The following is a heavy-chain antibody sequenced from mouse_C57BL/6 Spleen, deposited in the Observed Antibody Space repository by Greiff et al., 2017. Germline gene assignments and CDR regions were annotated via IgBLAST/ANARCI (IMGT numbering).Heavy chain of an antibody. J-gene: IGHJ3*01. V-gene: IGHV1-82*01. Sequence: VQLQESGPELVKPGASVKISCTASGYAFSSSWMNWVKQRPGKGLEWIGRIYPGDGDTNYNGKFKGKATLTADKSSSTAYRQLSSLTSEDSGVCFCARSHFAYWGQGTLVTVSA. CDR2: IYPGDGDT. CDR1: GYAFSSSW. CDR3: ARSHFAY.